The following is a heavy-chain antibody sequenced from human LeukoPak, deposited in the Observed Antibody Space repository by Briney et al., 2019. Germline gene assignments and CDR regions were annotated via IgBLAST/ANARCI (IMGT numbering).Heavy chain of an antibody. J-gene: IGHJ4*02. CDR3: ARGAIVPAAIDY. CDR1: GGSISSYY. Sequence: SETLSLTCTVSGGSISSYYWSWIRQPPGKGLEWIGYVYYSGSTNYNPSLKSRVTISVDTSKNQFSLKVNSVTAADTAVYYCARGAIVPAAIDYWGQGTLVIVSS. D-gene: IGHD2-2*01. CDR2: VYYSGST. V-gene: IGHV4-59*01.